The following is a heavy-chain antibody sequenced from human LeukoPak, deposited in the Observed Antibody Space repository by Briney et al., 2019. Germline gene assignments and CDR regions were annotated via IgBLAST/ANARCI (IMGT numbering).Heavy chain of an antibody. Sequence: ASVKVSCKASGYTFTSYYMHWVRQAPGQGLEWMGIINPSGGSTSYAQKFQGRVTMTRDTSTSTVYMEVSSLRSEDTAVYYCARDLAMVVALDYYYYYMDVWGKGTTVTVSS. V-gene: IGHV1-46*01. CDR2: INPSGGST. J-gene: IGHJ6*03. CDR3: ARDLAMVVALDYYYYYMDV. CDR1: GYTFTSYY. D-gene: IGHD2-15*01.